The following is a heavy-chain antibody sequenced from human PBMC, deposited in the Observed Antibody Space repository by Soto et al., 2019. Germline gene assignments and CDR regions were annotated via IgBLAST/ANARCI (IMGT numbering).Heavy chain of an antibody. CDR2: VSYDGSNK. CDR3: ARDEYPGVY. V-gene: IGHV3-30-3*01. J-gene: IGHJ4*02. D-gene: IGHD6-6*01. CDR1: GFTFSSYA. Sequence: VQLLESGGGLVQPGGSLRLSCAASGFTFSSYAMHWVRQAPGKGLEWVAVVSYDGSNKYYADSVKGRFTISRDNSKNTLYLQMNSLKTEDTAVYYCARDEYPGVYWGQGTLVTVSS.